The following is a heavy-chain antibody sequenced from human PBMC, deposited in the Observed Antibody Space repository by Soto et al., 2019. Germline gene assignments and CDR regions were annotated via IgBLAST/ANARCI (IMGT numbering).Heavy chain of an antibody. J-gene: IGHJ6*02. Sequence: LSCSASGFTFEDDSMRLVRQARGKGVEWVSGISWNSGSIGYADSVKGRFTISRENAKNSLYPQMNSLRAEDKALYYCAKGADSKSSGWPRGDYYGLDVCSLGTKVTVSS. V-gene: IGHV3-9*01. CDR2: ISWNSGSI. D-gene: IGHD6-19*01. CDR1: GFTFEDDS. CDR3: AKGADSKSSGWPRGDYYGLDV.